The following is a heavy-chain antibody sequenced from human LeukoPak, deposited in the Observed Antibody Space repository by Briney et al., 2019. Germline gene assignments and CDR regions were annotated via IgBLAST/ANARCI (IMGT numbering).Heavy chain of an antibody. D-gene: IGHD3-22*01. V-gene: IGHV3-23*01. Sequence: GGSLRLSCAASGFTFSSYAMSWVRQAPGKGLEWVSAISGSGGSTYYADSVKGRFTISRDNSKNTLYLRMSSLRAEDTAVYYCAKDPSYYYDSSGLNWGQGTLVTVSS. CDR1: GFTFSSYA. CDR2: ISGSGGST. CDR3: AKDPSYYYDSSGLN. J-gene: IGHJ4*02.